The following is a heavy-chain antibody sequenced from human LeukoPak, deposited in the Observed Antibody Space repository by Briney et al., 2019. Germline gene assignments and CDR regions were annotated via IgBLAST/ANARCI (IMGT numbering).Heavy chain of an antibody. D-gene: IGHD6-6*01. CDR1: GYTFTSYG. CDR2: ISAYNGNT. V-gene: IGHV1-18*01. J-gene: IGHJ6*03. CDR3: ARERIAARVYYMDV. Sequence: GASVKVSCKASGYTFTSYGISWVRQAPGQGLEWMGWISAYNGNTNYAQKLQGRVTMTTDISTSTAYMELRSLRSDDTAVYYCARERIAARVYYMDVWGKGTTVTVSS.